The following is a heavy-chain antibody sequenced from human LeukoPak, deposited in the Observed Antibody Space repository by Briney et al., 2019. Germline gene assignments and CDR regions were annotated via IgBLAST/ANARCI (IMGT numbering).Heavy chain of an antibody. D-gene: IGHD3-22*01. CDR1: GFNFSSYA. V-gene: IGHV3-23*01. CDR3: AQTPLSSSYYRNEY. CDR2: ISGSGGST. Sequence: LSGGSLRLSCAASGFNFSSYAMSWVRQAPGKGLEWVSAISGSGGSTYYADSVKGRFTISRDNSKNTLYLQMNSLRAEDTAVYSRAQTPLSSSYYRNEYWGQGTLVTVSS. J-gene: IGHJ4*02.